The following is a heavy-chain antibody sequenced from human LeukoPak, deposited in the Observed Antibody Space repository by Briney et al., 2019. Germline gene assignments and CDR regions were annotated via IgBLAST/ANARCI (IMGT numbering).Heavy chain of an antibody. V-gene: IGHV3-23*01. J-gene: IGHJ4*02. CDR2: ISGSGGST. CDR1: GFTFSSYG. Sequence: GGSLRLSCAASGFTFSSYGMHWVRQAPGKGLEWVSAISGSGGSTYYADSVKGRFTISRDNSKNTLYLQMNSLRAEDTAVYYCAKDLSVTMKTYYDYVWGSYRSLFDYWGQGTLVTVSS. CDR3: AKDLSVTMKTYYDYVWGSYRSLFDY. D-gene: IGHD3-16*02.